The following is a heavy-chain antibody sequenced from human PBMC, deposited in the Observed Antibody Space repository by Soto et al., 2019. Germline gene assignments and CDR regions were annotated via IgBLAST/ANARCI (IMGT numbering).Heavy chain of an antibody. CDR1: GYTFTRSG. Sequence: GASVKVSCKASGYTFTRSGISWVRQAPGQGLEWMGWISTYNGDTNYAQTFQGRVTMTTDTSTSTVHMELRSLRSDDTAVYYCARDPDYYYVWGSGNWFDPWGQGTLVTVS. J-gene: IGHJ5*02. V-gene: IGHV1-18*01. D-gene: IGHD3-10*01. CDR3: ARDPDYYYVWGSGNWFDP. CDR2: ISTYNGDT.